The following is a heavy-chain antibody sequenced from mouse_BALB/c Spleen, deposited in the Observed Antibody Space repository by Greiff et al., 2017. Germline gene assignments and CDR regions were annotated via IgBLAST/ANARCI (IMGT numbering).Heavy chain of an antibody. D-gene: IGHD2-4*01. CDR2: IGSGSSTI. V-gene: IGHV5-17*02. Sequence: EVHLVESGGGLVQPGGSRKLSCAASGFTFSSFGMHWVRQAPEKGLEWVAYIGSGSSTIYYADTVKGRFTISRDNPKNTLFLQMTSLRSEDTAMYYCASGGLRAFDYWGQGTTLTVSS. CDR3: ASGGLRAFDY. CDR1: GFTFSSFG. J-gene: IGHJ2*01.